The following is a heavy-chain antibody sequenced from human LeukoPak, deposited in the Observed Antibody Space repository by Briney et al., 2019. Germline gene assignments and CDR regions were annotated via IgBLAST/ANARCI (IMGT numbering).Heavy chain of an antibody. CDR1: GGSISSYY. CDR2: IYYSGST. D-gene: IGHD3-22*01. Sequence: PSETLSLTCTVSGGSISSYYWSWIRQPPGKGLEWIGYIYYSGSTNYNPSLKSRVTISVDTSKNQFSLKLSSVTAADTAVYYCARWPFGESSGYYDYWGQGTLVTVSS. CDR3: ARWPFGESSGYYDY. J-gene: IGHJ4*02. V-gene: IGHV4-59*01.